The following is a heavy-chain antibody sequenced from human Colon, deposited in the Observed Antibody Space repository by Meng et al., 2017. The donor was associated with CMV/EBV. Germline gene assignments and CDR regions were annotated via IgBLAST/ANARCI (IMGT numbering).Heavy chain of an antibody. CDR2: IDPNMGGT. D-gene: IGHD5-24*01. J-gene: IGHJ4*02. V-gene: IGHV1-2*02. Sequence: VSCTASGYTFTGCTIHWVRQAPRQGLEWMGWIDPNMGGTTYAQKFRGRVTVTKDTSISTAYMELNSLTSDDTAVYYCARAGDDYFDFWGQGTLVTVSS. CDR1: GYTFTGCT. CDR3: ARAGDDYFDF.